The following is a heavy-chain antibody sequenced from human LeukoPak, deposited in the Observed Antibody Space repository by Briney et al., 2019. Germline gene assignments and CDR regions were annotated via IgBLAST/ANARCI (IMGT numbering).Heavy chain of an antibody. Sequence: PGGSLRLSCAASGFTFSSYSMNWVRQAPGKGLELVSSISSSSSYIYYADSVKGRFTISRDNAKNSLYLQMNSLRAEDTAVYYCARDPIVVVTAGGYFDYWGQGTLVTVSS. CDR1: GFTFSSYS. CDR3: ARDPIVVVTAGGYFDY. J-gene: IGHJ4*02. CDR2: ISSSSSYI. V-gene: IGHV3-21*01. D-gene: IGHD2-21*02.